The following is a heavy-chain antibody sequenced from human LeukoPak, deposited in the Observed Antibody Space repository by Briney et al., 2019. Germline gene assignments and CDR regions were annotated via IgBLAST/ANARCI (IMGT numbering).Heavy chain of an antibody. V-gene: IGHV3-30*18. CDR1: GFTFSSHG. Sequence: GRSLRLSCAASGFTFSSHGMHWVRQAPGKGLEWVAVISYDGSNKYYADSVKGRFTISRDNSKNTLYLQMNSLRAEDTAVYYCAKDLASYYYDSSGYYYYGMDVWGQGTTVTVSS. CDR2: ISYDGSNK. J-gene: IGHJ6*02. CDR3: AKDLASYYYDSSGYYYYGMDV. D-gene: IGHD3-22*01.